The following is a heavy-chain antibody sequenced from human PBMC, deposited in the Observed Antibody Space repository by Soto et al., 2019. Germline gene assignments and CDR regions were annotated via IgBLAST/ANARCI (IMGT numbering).Heavy chain of an antibody. Sequence: SVKVYCRASDNTFTSFGISWVRQAPGQGLERMGGFIPIFGTANYAQKFQGRVTMTADESTSTAYMELISLRSEDTAVYYCARVIEYYDILTGYRNYYYYYGMDVWGQGTTVTV. CDR2: FIPIFGTA. CDR1: DNTFTSFG. CDR3: ARVIEYYDILTGYRNYYYYYGMDV. V-gene: IGHV1-69*13. D-gene: IGHD3-9*01. J-gene: IGHJ6*02.